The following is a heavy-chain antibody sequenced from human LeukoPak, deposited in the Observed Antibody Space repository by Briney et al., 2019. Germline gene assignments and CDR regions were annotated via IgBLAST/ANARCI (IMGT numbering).Heavy chain of an antibody. V-gene: IGHV3-9*01. Sequence: GRSLRLSCAASGFTFDDYAMHWVRQAPGKGLEWVSGISWSGGSIGYADSVKGRFTISRDNAKNSLYLEMNSLRPEGTAFYYCAKDISSWLDAFDIWGQGTMVTVSS. CDR3: AKDISSWLDAFDI. D-gene: IGHD6-13*01. CDR2: ISWSGGSI. CDR1: GFTFDDYA. J-gene: IGHJ3*02.